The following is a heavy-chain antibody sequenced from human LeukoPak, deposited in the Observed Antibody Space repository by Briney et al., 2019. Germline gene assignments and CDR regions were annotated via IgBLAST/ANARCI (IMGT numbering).Heavy chain of an antibody. V-gene: IGHV3-30-3*01. CDR3: AGNWNHFDY. CDR2: ISYDGSNK. Sequence: PGRSLRLSCAASGFTFSSYAMHWVRQAPGKGLEWVAVISYDGSNKYYADSVKGRFTISRDNSKNTLYLQMNSLRAEDTAVYYCAGNWNHFDYWGQGTLVTVSS. J-gene: IGHJ4*02. CDR1: GFTFSSYA. D-gene: IGHD1-1*01.